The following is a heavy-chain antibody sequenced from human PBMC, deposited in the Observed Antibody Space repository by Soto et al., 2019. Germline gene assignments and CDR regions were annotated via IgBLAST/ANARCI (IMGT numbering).Heavy chain of an antibody. CDR1: GGSVSSGSYY. CDR3: ARGGGVTATFDY. CDR2: IYYSGGT. Sequence: XETLSLTCTVSGGSVSSGSYYWSWIRQPPGKGLEWIGYIYYSGGTNYNPSLKSRVTISVDTSKNQFSLKLSSVTAADTAVYYCARGGGVTATFDYWGQGTLVTVSS. D-gene: IGHD5-18*01. V-gene: IGHV4-61*01. J-gene: IGHJ4*02.